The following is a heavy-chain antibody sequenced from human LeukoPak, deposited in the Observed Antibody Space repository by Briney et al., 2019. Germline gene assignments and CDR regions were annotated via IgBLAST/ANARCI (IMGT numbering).Heavy chain of an antibody. Sequence: SQTLSLTCTVSGGSISSGDYYWSWIRQPPGKGLEWIGYIYYSGSTYYNPSLKSRVTISVDTSKNQFSLKLSSVTAADTAVYYCARAITMVRGAIGFDYWGQGTLVTISS. D-gene: IGHD3-10*01. CDR1: GGSISSGDYY. J-gene: IGHJ4*02. CDR3: ARAITMVRGAIGFDY. CDR2: IYYSGST. V-gene: IGHV4-30-4*01.